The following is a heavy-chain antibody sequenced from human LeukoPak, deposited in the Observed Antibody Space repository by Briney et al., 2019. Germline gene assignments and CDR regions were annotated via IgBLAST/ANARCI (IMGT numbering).Heavy chain of an antibody. Sequence: GGSLRLSCAASGFNFSNYWMNWVRQAPGKGLEWVANIKQDGSEKYYLDSVKGRFTISRDNAKNSLYLQMNSLRAEDTAVYYCAKDGSYWLFHYYYYMDVWGKGTTVTVSS. CDR1: GFNFSNYW. V-gene: IGHV3-7*01. CDR2: IKQDGSEK. D-gene: IGHD1-26*01. CDR3: AKDGSYWLFHYYYYMDV. J-gene: IGHJ6*03.